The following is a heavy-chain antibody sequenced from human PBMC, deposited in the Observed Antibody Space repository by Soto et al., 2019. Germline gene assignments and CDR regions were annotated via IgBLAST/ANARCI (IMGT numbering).Heavy chain of an antibody. V-gene: IGHV1-24*01. CDR3: ATDLSNYVDAFDI. J-gene: IGHJ3*02. CDR2: FDPEDGET. CDR1: GYTLTELS. Sequence: ASVKVSCKVSGYTLTELSMHWVRQAPGKGLEWMGGFDPEDGETIYAQKFQGRVTMTEDTSTDTAYMELSSLRSEDTAVYYCATDLSNYVDAFDIWGQATMVTVSS. D-gene: IGHD4-4*01.